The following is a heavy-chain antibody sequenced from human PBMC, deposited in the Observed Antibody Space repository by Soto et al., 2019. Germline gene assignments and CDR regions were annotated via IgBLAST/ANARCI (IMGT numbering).Heavy chain of an antibody. CDR3: ARPPGYISDWYYFDL. CDR2: ISPKSGGT. D-gene: IGHD6-19*01. J-gene: IGHJ4*02. V-gene: IGHV1-2*02. CDR1: GYTFTGYY. Sequence: ASVKVSCKSSGYTFTGYYMHWVRQAPGQGFEWMGRISPKSGGTNYAQKFQGRVTMTWDTSLNTAYMELSSLISEDTAVYYCARPPGYISDWYYFDLWGQGTLVTVSS.